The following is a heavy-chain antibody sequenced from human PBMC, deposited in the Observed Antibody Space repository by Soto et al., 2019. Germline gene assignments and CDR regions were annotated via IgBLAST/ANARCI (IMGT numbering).Heavy chain of an antibody. V-gene: IGHV4-39*01. D-gene: IGHD6-6*01. CDR1: GGSISSSSYY. CDR2: IYYSGST. J-gene: IGHJ5*02. Sequence: SETLSLTCTVSGGSISSSSYYWGWIRQPPGKGLEWIGSIYYSGSTYYNPSLKSRVTISVDTSKNQFSLKLSSVTAADTAVYYCARVYAARRFDPWGQGTLVTVSS. CDR3: ARVYAARRFDP.